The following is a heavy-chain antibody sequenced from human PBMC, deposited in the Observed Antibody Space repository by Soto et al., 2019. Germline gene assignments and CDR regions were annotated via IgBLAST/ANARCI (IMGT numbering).Heavy chain of an antibody. CDR1: GFSLTTGGVG. Sequence: QITLNESGPTQVKPRQTLTLTCTFSGFSLTTGGVGVGWIRQSPGKAPEWLALIYWDDDKRYSPSLKSRLTITQDTSKNQVVLTMADLDPADTATYYCAHRVLRTVFGLVTTTAIYFDFWGQGTPVAVSS. CDR3: AHRVLRTVFGLVTTTAIYFDF. D-gene: IGHD3-3*01. CDR2: IYWDDDK. V-gene: IGHV2-5*02. J-gene: IGHJ4*02.